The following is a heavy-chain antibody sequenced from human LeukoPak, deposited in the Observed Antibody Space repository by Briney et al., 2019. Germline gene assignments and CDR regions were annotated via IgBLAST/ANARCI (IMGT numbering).Heavy chain of an antibody. Sequence: GGSLRLSCAASGFTFSRYSMNWVRQAPGKGLEWVPAISGSGGSTYYADSVKGRFTISRDNSKNTLYLQMNSLRAEDTAVYYCAKERGWSCFDYWGQGTLVTVSS. CDR3: AKERGWSCFDY. V-gene: IGHV3-23*01. CDR1: GFTFSRYS. J-gene: IGHJ4*02. D-gene: IGHD6-19*01. CDR2: ISGSGGST.